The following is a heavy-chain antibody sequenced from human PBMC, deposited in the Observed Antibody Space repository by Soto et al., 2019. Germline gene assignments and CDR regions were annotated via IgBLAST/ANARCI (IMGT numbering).Heavy chain of an antibody. V-gene: IGHV6-1*01. J-gene: IGHJ6*03. CDR2: TYYRSKWYN. CDR1: WDSVSSNSAA. Sequence: SQTLSLTCAISWDSVSSNSAAWNWIRQSPSRGLEWLGRTYYRSKWYNDYAVSVKSRITINPDTSKNQFSLQLNSVTPEDTAVYYCARDHRRYCSSTSCYRYMDVWGKGTTVTVSS. D-gene: IGHD2-2*02. CDR3: ARDHRRYCSSTSCYRYMDV.